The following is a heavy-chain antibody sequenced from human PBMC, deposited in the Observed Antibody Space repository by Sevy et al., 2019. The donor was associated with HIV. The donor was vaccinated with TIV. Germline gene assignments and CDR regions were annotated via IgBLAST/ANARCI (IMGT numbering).Heavy chain of an antibody. J-gene: IGHJ4*02. D-gene: IGHD6-13*01. CDR1: GFSLNSYW. V-gene: IGHV3-7*01. CDR2: IKQDGSVK. Sequence: GGSLRLSCAASGFSLNSYWMSWVRQAPGKGLEWRANIKQDGSVKYYVDSVKGRFTISRDNARNLLYLQMNSLRAEDTALYYCVRAIAADGSFWGQGTLVTVSS. CDR3: VRAIAADGSF.